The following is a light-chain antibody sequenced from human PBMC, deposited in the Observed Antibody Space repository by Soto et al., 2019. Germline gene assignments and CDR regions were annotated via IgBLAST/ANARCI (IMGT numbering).Light chain of an antibody. Sequence: PVTLSVSPGERATLSCRASQSVGRNLAWYQQKPGQAPRLLIYDASNRATGIPARFSGSGSGTEFTLIISSLQSEDFAVYYCQQFNKWPPVFGPGTKVDIK. J-gene: IGKJ3*01. CDR3: QQFNKWPPV. CDR2: DAS. V-gene: IGKV3-15*01. CDR1: QSVGRN.